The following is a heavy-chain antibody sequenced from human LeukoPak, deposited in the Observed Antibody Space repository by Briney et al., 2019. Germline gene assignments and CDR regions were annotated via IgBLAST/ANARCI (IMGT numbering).Heavy chain of an antibody. V-gene: IGHV3-9*01. CDR2: ISWNSGSI. Sequence: GGSLRLSCAASGFTFDDYAMHWVRQAPGKGLEWVSGISWNSGSIGYADSVKGRFTISRDNAKNSLYLQMNSLRAEDTAMYYCARDGVVTMELDYWGQGTLVTVSS. CDR3: ARDGVVTMELDY. D-gene: IGHD4/OR15-4a*01. CDR1: GFTFDDYA. J-gene: IGHJ4*02.